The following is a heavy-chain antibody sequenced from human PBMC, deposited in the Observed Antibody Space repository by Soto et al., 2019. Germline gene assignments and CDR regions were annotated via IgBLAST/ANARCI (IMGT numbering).Heavy chain of an antibody. CDR2: IYYSGST. CDR3: ARDRPITMVRGSYFDY. Sequence: SQTLSLTCTVSGGSISSGDYYWSWIRHPPGKGLEWIGYIYYSGSTYYNPSLKSRVTISVDTSKNQFSLKLSSVTAADTAVYYCARDRPITMVRGSYFDYWGQGTLVTVSS. CDR1: GGSISSGDYY. D-gene: IGHD3-10*01. J-gene: IGHJ4*02. V-gene: IGHV4-30-4*01.